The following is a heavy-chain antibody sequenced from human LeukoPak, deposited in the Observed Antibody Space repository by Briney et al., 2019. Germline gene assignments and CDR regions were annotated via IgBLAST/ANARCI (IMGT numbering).Heavy chain of an antibody. V-gene: IGHV1-8*01. Sequence: GASAKVSCKASGYTFTSYDINWVRQATGQGLEWMGWMNPNSGNTGYAQKFQGRVTMTRNTSISTAYMELSSLRSEDTAVYYCARGCRPYYYDSSGPTYYYYMDVWGKGTTVTVSS. CDR3: ARGCRPYYYDSSGPTYYYYMDV. CDR1: GYTFTSYD. CDR2: MNPNSGNT. J-gene: IGHJ6*03. D-gene: IGHD3-22*01.